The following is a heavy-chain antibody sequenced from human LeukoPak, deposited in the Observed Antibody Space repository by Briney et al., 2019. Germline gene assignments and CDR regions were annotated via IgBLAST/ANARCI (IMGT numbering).Heavy chain of an antibody. Sequence: PGGSLRLSCAASGFTFSSYSMNWVRQAPGKGLEWVSSISSSSSYIYYADSVKGRFTISRDNAKNSLYLQMNSLRAEDTAVYYCARAPSRYCSGGSCYGNAWGQGTLVTVSS. CDR3: ARAPSRYCSGGSCYGNA. CDR2: ISSSSSYI. J-gene: IGHJ4*02. V-gene: IGHV3-21*01. CDR1: GFTFSSYS. D-gene: IGHD2-15*01.